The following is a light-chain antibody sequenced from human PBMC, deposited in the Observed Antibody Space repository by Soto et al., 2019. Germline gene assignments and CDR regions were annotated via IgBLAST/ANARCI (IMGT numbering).Light chain of an antibody. CDR3: QSYDSSLSRV. J-gene: IGLJ1*01. CDR1: SSNIGAGYD. CDR2: GDN. V-gene: IGLV1-40*01. Sequence: QSVLTQPPSVSGAPGQKITISCTGSSSNIGAGYDVHWYRQFPGAAPKLLISGDNNRPSGVPDRFSGSKSGTSASLAITGLQAEDEAEYYCQSYDSSLSRVFGTGTKLTVL.